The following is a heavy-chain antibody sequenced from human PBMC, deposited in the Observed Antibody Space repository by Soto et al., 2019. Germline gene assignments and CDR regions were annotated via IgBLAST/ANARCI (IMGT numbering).Heavy chain of an antibody. Sequence: QVQLVESGGGVVQPGRSLRLSCAASGFTFTNYAMHWVRQAPGKEPEWVAIIWSDGSNKYYADSVKGRFTIARDNSKNTLYRQMNSLRAEDTAVYYCVREKFGDDFDFWGQGTLVTVSS. CDR3: VREKFGDDFDF. J-gene: IGHJ4*02. CDR2: IWSDGSNK. D-gene: IGHD2-21*02. V-gene: IGHV3-33*01. CDR1: GFTFTNYA.